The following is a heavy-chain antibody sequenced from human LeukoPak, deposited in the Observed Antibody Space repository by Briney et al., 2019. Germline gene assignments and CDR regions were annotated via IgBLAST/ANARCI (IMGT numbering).Heavy chain of an antibody. V-gene: IGHV3-23*01. J-gene: IGHJ4*02. CDR2: ISGSSAST. CDR1: GFTFSSYG. CDR3: AKKSDSSGYPYYTDY. D-gene: IGHD3-22*01. Sequence: GGTLRLSCAASGFTFSSYGMSWVRQAPGKGLEWVSSISGSSASTYYADSVKGPFTISRDNSKDTLHLQMNSLSAEDTAVYYCAKKSDSSGYPYYTDYCGQGTLVTVSS.